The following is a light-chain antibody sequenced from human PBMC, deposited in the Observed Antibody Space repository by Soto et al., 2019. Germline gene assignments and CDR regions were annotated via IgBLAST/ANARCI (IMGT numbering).Light chain of an antibody. CDR1: QSISTY. Sequence: DIQMTQSPSSLSASVGDRVTITCRASQSISTYLNWYQQKPGKAPKLLIYGAYSLQSGVPPRFSGSGSGTDFTLTISSLXPEDFATYYCQQSYMTFMYTFGQGTKVDIK. J-gene: IGKJ2*01. V-gene: IGKV1-39*01. CDR2: GAY. CDR3: QQSYMTFMYT.